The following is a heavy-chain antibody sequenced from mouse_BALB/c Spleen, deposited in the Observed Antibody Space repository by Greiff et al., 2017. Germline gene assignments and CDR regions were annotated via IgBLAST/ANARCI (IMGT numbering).Heavy chain of an antibody. J-gene: IGHJ3*01. Sequence: QVQLKESGPGLVAPSQSLSITCTVSGFSLTGYGVNWVRQPPGKGLEWLGMIWGDGSTDYNSALKSRLSISKDNSKSQVFLKMNSLQTDDTARYYCAREKSTTMITTGFAYWGQGTLVTVSA. CDR1: GFSLTGYG. CDR3: AREKSTTMITTGFAY. CDR2: IWGDGST. D-gene: IGHD2-4*01. V-gene: IGHV2-6-7*01.